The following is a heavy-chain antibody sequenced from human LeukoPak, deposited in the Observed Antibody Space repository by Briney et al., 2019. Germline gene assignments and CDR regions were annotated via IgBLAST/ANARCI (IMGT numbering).Heavy chain of an antibody. CDR2: LYSGSST. CDR3: ARVGDHFHWYLDL. V-gene: IGHV3-53*01. J-gene: IGHJ2*01. Sequence: GGSLRLSCAASGCTASTNYMNWVRRARGKGLEWVSILYSGSSTYYADSVEGRFTISRDSSKNPLFLQMNDLRAEDTAVYYCARVGDHFHWYLDLWGRGTLVTVSS. CDR1: GCTASTNY. D-gene: IGHD3-3*02.